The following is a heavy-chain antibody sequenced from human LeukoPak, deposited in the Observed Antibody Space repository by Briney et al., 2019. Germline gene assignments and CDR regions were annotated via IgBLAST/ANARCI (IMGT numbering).Heavy chain of an antibody. CDR2: IRYDGSNK. V-gene: IGHV3-30*02. CDR3: ATVGGGYCSSTSCYEVRYFQH. CDR1: GFTFSSYG. Sequence: GGSLRLSCAASGFTFSSYGMHWVRQAPGKGLEWVAFIRYDGSNKYYADSVKGRFTISRDNSKNTLYLQMNSLRAEDTAVYYCATVGGGYCSSTSCYEVRYFQHWGQGTLVTVSS. J-gene: IGHJ1*01. D-gene: IGHD2-2*01.